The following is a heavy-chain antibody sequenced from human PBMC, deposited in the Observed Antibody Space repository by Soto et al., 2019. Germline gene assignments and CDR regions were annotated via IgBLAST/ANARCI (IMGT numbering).Heavy chain of an antibody. Sequence: PSDTLSLTFTVSGCSISSGGYYWSWILQHPGKGLEWIGYIYYSGSTYYNPSLKSRVTISVDTSKNQFSLKLSSVTAADTAVYYCARESSGYDAFDIWGQGTMVTVSS. V-gene: IGHV4-31*03. J-gene: IGHJ3*02. CDR3: ARESSGYDAFDI. CDR2: IYYSGST. CDR1: GCSISSGGYY. D-gene: IGHD6-19*01.